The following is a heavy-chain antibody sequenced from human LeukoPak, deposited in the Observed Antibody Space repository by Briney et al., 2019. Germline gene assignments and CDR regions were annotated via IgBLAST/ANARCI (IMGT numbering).Heavy chain of an antibody. CDR1: GFTFSSYS. V-gene: IGHV3-21*01. D-gene: IGHD5-12*01. CDR3: ARALGYSGYGYYYYYYGMDV. J-gene: IGHJ6*02. Sequence: GSLRLSCAASGFTFSSYSMNWVRQAPGKGLEWVSSISSSSSYIYYADSVKGRFTISRDNAKNSLYLQMNSLRAEDTAVYYCARALGYSGYGYYYYYYGMDVWGQGTTVTVSS. CDR2: ISSSSSYI.